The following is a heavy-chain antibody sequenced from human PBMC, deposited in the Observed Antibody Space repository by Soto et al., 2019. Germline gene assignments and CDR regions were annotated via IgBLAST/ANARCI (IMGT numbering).Heavy chain of an antibody. V-gene: IGHV2-26*01. J-gene: IGHJ4*02. CDR3: ARNNDFWRGYYNFDY. D-gene: IGHD3-3*01. CDR1: GVSLSNARMG. Sequence: QVTLKESGPVLVKPTETLTLTCTVSGVSLSNARMGVSWIRQPPGKALECLAHIFSNDEKSYSTSLKSRLTISKDTSKSQVVLTMTNMDPVDTATYYCARNNDFWRGYYNFDYWGQGTLVTVSS. CDR2: IFSNDEK.